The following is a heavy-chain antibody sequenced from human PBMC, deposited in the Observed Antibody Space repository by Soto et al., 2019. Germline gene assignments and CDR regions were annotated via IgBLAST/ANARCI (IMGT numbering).Heavy chain of an antibody. CDR3: ARLKGPYCSSTSCYYYYYMDV. V-gene: IGHV4-59*08. Sequence: SETLSLTCTVSGGSISSYYWSWIRQPPGKGLEWIGYIYYSGSTNYNPSLKSRVTISVDTSKNQFSLKLSSVTAADTAVYYCARLKGPYCSSTSCYYYYYMDVWGKGTTVTVSS. J-gene: IGHJ6*03. CDR2: IYYSGST. CDR1: GGSISSYY. D-gene: IGHD2-2*01.